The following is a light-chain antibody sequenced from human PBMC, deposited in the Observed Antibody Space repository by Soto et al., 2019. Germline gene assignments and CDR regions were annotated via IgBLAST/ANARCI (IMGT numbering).Light chain of an antibody. CDR3: SSYTSSSTL. J-gene: IGLJ1*01. CDR1: SSDVGSYNY. V-gene: IGLV2-14*01. Sequence: QSALTQPASVSGSPGQSITISCTGTSSDVGSYNYVSWYQQHPGKAPKLMIYEVGDRPSGISSRFSGSKSGNTASLTISGLQTEVEADYYCSSYTSSSTLFGTGTKVTVL. CDR2: EVG.